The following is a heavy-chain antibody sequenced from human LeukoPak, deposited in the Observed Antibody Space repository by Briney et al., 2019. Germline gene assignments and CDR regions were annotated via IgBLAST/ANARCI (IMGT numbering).Heavy chain of an antibody. D-gene: IGHD4-17*01. CDR2: TSAYNGNT. CDR3: AREFYGDYGYNWFDP. CDR1: GYTFTSYG. V-gene: IGHV1-18*01. Sequence: GASVKVSCKASGYTFTSYGISWVRQAPGQGLEWMGWTSAYNGNTNYAQKLQGRVTMTTDTSTSTAYMELRSLRSDDTAVYYCAREFYGDYGYNWFDPWGQGTLVTVSS. J-gene: IGHJ5*02.